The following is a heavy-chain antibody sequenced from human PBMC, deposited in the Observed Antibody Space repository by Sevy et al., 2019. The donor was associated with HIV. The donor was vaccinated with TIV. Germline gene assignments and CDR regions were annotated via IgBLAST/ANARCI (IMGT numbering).Heavy chain of an antibody. Sequence: GGSLRLSCAASGFTFSSYAMHWVRQAPGKGLEWVAVISYDGSNKYYADSVKGRFTISRDNSKNTLYLQMNSLRAEDTAVYYCARGQWAAWYDSSGYQRTGDAFDIWDQGTMVTVSS. D-gene: IGHD3-22*01. J-gene: IGHJ3*02. CDR1: GFTFSSYA. CDR3: ARGQWAAWYDSSGYQRTGDAFDI. CDR2: ISYDGSNK. V-gene: IGHV3-30*04.